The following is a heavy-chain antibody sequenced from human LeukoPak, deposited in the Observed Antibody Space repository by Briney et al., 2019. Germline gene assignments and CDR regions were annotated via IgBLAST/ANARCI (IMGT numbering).Heavy chain of an antibody. CDR2: IFPIFGTA. CDR3: ARGRIAVANNWFDP. CDR1: LGTFISYV. V-gene: IGHV1-69*05. Sequence: ASVKVSCKASLGTFISYVICCVRQAPGQGVEWMGGIFPIFGTANYAQKFQGRVTITTAESTNTAYMELRSLRSEDTAVYYCARGRIAVANNWFDPWGQGTLVTVSS. D-gene: IGHD6-19*01. J-gene: IGHJ5*02.